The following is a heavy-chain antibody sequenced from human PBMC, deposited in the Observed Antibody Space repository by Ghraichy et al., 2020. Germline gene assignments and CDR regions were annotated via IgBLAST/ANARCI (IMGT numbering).Heavy chain of an antibody. J-gene: IGHJ6*02. Sequence: GESLNISCAASGFTFSSYSMNWVRQAPGKGLEWVSYISSSSSTIYYADSVKGRFTISRDNAKNSLYLQMNSLRDEDTAVYYCARDFEDSSDYYYYGMDVWGQGTTVTVSS. V-gene: IGHV3-48*02. CDR1: GFTFSSYS. CDR3: ARDFEDSSDYYYYGMDV. D-gene: IGHD6-19*01. CDR2: ISSSSSTI.